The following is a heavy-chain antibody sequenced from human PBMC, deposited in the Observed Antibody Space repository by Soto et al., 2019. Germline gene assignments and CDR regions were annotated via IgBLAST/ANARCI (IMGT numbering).Heavy chain of an antibody. CDR1: GGSISSSRYD. D-gene: IGHD3-16*01. J-gene: IGHJ6*02. Sequence: SETLSLTCICSGGSISSSRYDGGWIRQPPGKGLEWIGSIYYSGYTYYNPSLKSRVTISVDTSKNQFSLKLSSVTAADTAVYYCARHNGPLYVGYYYDMDVWGQGTTVS. CDR2: IYYSGYT. CDR3: ARHNGPLYVGYYYDMDV. V-gene: IGHV4-39*01.